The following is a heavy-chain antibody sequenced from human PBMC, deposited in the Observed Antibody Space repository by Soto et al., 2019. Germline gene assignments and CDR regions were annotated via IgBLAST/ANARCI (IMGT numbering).Heavy chain of an antibody. Sequence: GQPMKISCKGSGYSFTSYWIGWVRQMPGKGLEWMGIIYPGDSDTRYSPSFQGQVTISADKSISTAYLQWSSLKASDTAMYYCATSNNSSSRYYYYYYGMDVWGQGTTVTVSS. CDR3: ATSNNSSSRYYYYYYGMDV. CDR1: GYSFTSYW. D-gene: IGHD6-6*01. V-gene: IGHV5-51*01. J-gene: IGHJ6*02. CDR2: IYPGDSDT.